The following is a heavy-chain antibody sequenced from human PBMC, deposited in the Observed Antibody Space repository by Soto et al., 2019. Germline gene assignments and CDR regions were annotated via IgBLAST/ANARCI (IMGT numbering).Heavy chain of an antibody. Sequence: VQLVESGGGVVQPGRSLRLSCAASGFTFSDYAMHWVRQAPGKGLEWVAVVSHDGRNTHYADSVTGRFTISRDSSKIRVSLEMTRLRAEDTGGYYCAKGGRQWLVTSDFNYWGQGALVTVSS. D-gene: IGHD6-19*01. V-gene: IGHV3-30*18. J-gene: IGHJ4*02. CDR1: GFTFSDYA. CDR3: AKGGRQWLVTSDFNY. CDR2: VSHDGRNT.